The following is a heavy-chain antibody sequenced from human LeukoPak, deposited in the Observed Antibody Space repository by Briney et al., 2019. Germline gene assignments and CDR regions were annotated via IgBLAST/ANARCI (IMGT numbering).Heavy chain of an antibody. V-gene: IGHV4-59*08. CDR2: IYYSGST. J-gene: IGHJ6*03. CDR1: GGSISSYY. Sequence: PSETLSLTCTVSGGSISSYYWSWIRQPPGKGLEWIGYIYYSGSTNYNPSLKSRVTISVDTSKNQFSLKLSSVTAADTAVYYCASLVGDYYYYYMDVWGKGTTVTVSS. CDR3: ASLVGDYYYYYMDV. D-gene: IGHD3-9*01.